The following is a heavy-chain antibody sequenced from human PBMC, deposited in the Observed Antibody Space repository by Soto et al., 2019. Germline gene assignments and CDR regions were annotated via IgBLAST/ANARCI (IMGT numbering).Heavy chain of an antibody. CDR1: CGSISSGGYY. CDR3: ARFNGYSYGFDY. CDR2: IYYIGST. D-gene: IGHD5-18*01. V-gene: IGHV4-31*03. Sequence: PSETLSLTGTVSCGSISSGGYYWSWIRQHPGKGLEWIGCIYYIGSTYYNPSLKSRVTISVDTSKNQFSLKLSSVTAADTAVYYCARFNGYSYGFDYWGQGTLVTVS. J-gene: IGHJ4*02.